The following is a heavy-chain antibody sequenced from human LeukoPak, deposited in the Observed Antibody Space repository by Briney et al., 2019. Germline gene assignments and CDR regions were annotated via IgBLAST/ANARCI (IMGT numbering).Heavy chain of an antibody. CDR3: ARGDDSSGYYGDDAFDI. D-gene: IGHD3-22*01. J-gene: IGHJ3*02. Sequence: ASVKVSCKASGYTFTGYYMHWVRQAPGQGLEWMGWINPNSGGTNYAQKFQGRVTMTRDTSISTAYMELSRLRSDDTAVYYCARGDDSSGYYGDDAFDIWGQGTMVTVSS. CDR2: INPNSGGT. CDR1: GYTFTGYY. V-gene: IGHV1-2*02.